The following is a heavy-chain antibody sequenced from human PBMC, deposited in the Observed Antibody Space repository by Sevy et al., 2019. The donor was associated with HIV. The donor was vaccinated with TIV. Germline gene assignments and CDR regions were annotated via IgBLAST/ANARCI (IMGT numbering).Heavy chain of an antibody. CDR3: ARDGLTYGGMDV. J-gene: IGHJ6*01. CDR1: GDSVSSNSPA. V-gene: IGHV6-1*01. D-gene: IGHD1-20*01. CDR2: TYYRSKWYN. Sequence: KQSQTLSLTCAISGDSVSSNSPAWNWIRQSPSRGLEWLGRTYYRSKWYNVYAVSVKSRITINPDTSKIQVSLQLNSVTHEDTAIYYCARDGLTYGGMDVWGQGTTVTVSS.